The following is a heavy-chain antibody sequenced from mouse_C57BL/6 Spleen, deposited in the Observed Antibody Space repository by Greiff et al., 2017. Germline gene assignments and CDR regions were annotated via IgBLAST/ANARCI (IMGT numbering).Heavy chain of an antibody. D-gene: IGHD1-2*01. V-gene: IGHV1-69*01. CDR2: IDPSDSYT. CDR3: SRSPPITTDYAMDY. J-gene: IGHJ4*01. Sequence: QVQLQQPGAELVMPGASVKLSCKASGYTFTSYWMHWVKQRPGQGLEWIGEIDPSDSYTYYNQKFKGKSTLTVDKSSRTAYMQLSNLTSEDSAVYYCSRSPPITTDYAMDYWGQGTSVTVSS. CDR1: GYTFTSYW.